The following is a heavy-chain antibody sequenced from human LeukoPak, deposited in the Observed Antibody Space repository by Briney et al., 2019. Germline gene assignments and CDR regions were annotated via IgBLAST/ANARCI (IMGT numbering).Heavy chain of an antibody. Sequence: GGSLRLSCAASGFTFSSYEMNWVRQAPGKGLEWVSYISSSSSYIYYADSVKGRFTISRDNAKKSLYLQMNSLRAEDTAVYHCARVHGQQLLFAHDYWGQGTLVIVSS. J-gene: IGHJ4*02. V-gene: IGHV3-21*05. CDR2: ISSSSSYI. D-gene: IGHD2-2*01. CDR3: ARVHGQQLLFAHDY. CDR1: GFTFSSYE.